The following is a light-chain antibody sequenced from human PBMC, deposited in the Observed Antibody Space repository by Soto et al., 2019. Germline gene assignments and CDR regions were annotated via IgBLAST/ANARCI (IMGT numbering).Light chain of an antibody. J-gene: IGKJ1*01. V-gene: IGKV1-39*01. CDR2: AAS. CDR1: QSISNY. CDR3: QQSYSTPRT. Sequence: DFQMTQSPSSLSASVGDRVTITCRASQSISNYLNWYQQKPGKAPKLLMYAASSLQIGVPSRFSGSGSGTDFTLTISSLQPEDFATYYCQQSYSTPRTFGQGTKVEIK.